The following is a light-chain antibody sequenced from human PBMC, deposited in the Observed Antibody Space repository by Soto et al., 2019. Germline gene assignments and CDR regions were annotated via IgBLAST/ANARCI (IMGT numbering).Light chain of an antibody. CDR3: TSYAGSNNFPYV. CDR1: SSDVGGYDY. J-gene: IGLJ1*01. CDR2: EVS. V-gene: IGLV2-8*01. Sequence: QSVLAQPPSASGSPGQSVTMSCTGTSSDVGGYDYVSWYQQHPGEAPKLMIYEVSKRPSGVPDRFSGSKSGNTASLAVSGLQAEDEADYYCTSYAGSNNFPYVFGTGTKVTVL.